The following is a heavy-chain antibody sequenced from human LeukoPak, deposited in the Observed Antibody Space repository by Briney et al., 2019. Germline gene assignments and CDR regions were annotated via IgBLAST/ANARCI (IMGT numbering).Heavy chain of an antibody. CDR1: GFTFSSYA. Sequence: GGSLRLSCAASGFTFSSYAISWVRQAPGQGVEWVSAISGSGGSTYYADSVKGWFTISRDNSKNTLYLQMNSLRAEDTAVYYCAKSTEYSSSGGYFDYWGQGTLVTVSS. D-gene: IGHD6-6*01. CDR3: AKSTEYSSSGGYFDY. CDR2: ISGSGGST. V-gene: IGHV3-23*01. J-gene: IGHJ4*02.